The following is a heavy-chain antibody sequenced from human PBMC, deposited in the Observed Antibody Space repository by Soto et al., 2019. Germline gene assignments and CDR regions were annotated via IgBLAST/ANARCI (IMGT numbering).Heavy chain of an antibody. D-gene: IGHD3-3*01. V-gene: IGHV3-23*01. CDR2: ISGSGFGA. CDR3: ATDLHATFGVLIRGSGLDG. J-gene: IGHJ6*02. CDR1: GLNFSSEA. Sequence: PGGSLRLSCTASGLNFSSEAMTWVRQIPGKGLEWVAGISGSGFGAYHADSVKGRFTISRDNSKNTVFLQMNSLRPEDTAVYYCATDLHATFGVLIRGSGLDGWGQGSTVTVSS.